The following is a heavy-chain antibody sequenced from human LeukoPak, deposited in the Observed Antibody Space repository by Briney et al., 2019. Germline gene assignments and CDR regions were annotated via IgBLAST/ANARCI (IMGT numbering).Heavy chain of an antibody. CDR3: AKWGDYDILTGYYDSDY. D-gene: IGHD3-9*01. Sequence: TGASLRLSCAASGFTFSNYAMSWVRQAPGKGLERVSAIVGSGGSTYYADSVKGRFTTSRDNPKNTLYLQMNSLRAEDTAVYYCAKWGDYDILTGYYDSDYWGQGTLVTVSS. J-gene: IGHJ4*02. V-gene: IGHV3-23*01. CDR1: GFTFSNYA. CDR2: IVGSGGST.